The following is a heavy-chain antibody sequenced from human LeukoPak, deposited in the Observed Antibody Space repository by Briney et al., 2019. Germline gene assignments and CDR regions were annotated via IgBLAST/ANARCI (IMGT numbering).Heavy chain of an antibody. CDR2: IKTKTDGGTT. CDR1: GFTFSNAW. CDR3: TSGLDSNWHFYYYAMDV. D-gene: IGHD6-13*01. Sequence: GGSLRLSCAASGFTFSNAWMSWVRQAPGKGLEWVGRIKTKTDGGTTDYAAPVKGRFTNSRDDSGSTLYLQMDSLKTEDTAVYYCTSGLDSNWHFYYYAMDVWGQGTTVIVSS. J-gene: IGHJ6*02. V-gene: IGHV3-15*01.